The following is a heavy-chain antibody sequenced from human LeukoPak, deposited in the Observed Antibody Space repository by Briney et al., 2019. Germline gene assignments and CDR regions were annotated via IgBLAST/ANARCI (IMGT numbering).Heavy chain of an antibody. CDR1: GYTFTGHY. V-gene: IGHV1-8*03. J-gene: IGHJ3*01. Sequence: GASVKVSCKASGYTFTGHYIHWVRQAPGQGLEWMGWLDTNNGHTGYAQEFQGRVTITRDTSMSTAYMELTSLRSEDTAVYYCARNYIRRGTIFGTREDAFDVWGQGTMVTVSS. D-gene: IGHD3-3*01. CDR3: ARNYIRRGTIFGTREDAFDV. CDR2: LDTNNGHT.